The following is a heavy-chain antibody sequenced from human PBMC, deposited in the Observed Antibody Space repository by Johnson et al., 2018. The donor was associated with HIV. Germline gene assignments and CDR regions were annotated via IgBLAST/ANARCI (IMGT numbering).Heavy chain of an antibody. Sequence: QVQLVESGGGVVQPGRSLRLSCVTSGFIFSNYGMHWVRQAPGKGLEWVTLIWYDGTEKYYAESVKARFTISRDNSKNTLYLVINRVRPEDTAVYYCARGQRAGRWSDALHFWGQGTKVTISS. D-gene: IGHD3-16*01. CDR1: GFIFSNYG. CDR3: ARGQRAGRWSDALHF. CDR2: IWYDGTEK. J-gene: IGHJ3*01. V-gene: IGHV3-33*01.